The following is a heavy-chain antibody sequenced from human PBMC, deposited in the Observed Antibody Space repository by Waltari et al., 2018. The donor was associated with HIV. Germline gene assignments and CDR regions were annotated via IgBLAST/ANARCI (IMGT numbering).Heavy chain of an antibody. CDR3: AREVSGSPYYFNY. V-gene: IGHV3-7*03. CDR2: INTDSSER. J-gene: IGHJ4*02. Sequence: EVQLVESGGGLVQPGGSRQLSCLTSGFPFGSFSMSWVRQAPGKGLEWVANINTDSSERKYVDSVKGRFTIYRDNANNSLVVYVSSLRTEDTALYYCAREVSGSPYYFNYWGQGALLTVSS. CDR1: GFPFGSFS. D-gene: IGHD6-19*01.